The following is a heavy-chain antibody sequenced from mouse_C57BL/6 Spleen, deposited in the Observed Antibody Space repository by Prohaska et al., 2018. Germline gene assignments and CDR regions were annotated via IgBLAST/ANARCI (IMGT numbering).Heavy chain of an antibody. Sequence: QVQLQPFGAELVWPGASVTLSCQASGYTFTDYEMHWVKQTPVHGLEWIGAIDPETGGTAYNQKFKGKAILTADKPSSSAYMELRSQTSEDYASYYGTRSNYYSRRPAYYDFCGTGTTVTVSS. J-gene: IGHJ1*03. CDR2: IDPETGGT. CDR1: GYTFTDYE. CDR3: TRSNYYSRRPAYYDF. V-gene: IGHV1-15*01. D-gene: IGHD1-1*01.